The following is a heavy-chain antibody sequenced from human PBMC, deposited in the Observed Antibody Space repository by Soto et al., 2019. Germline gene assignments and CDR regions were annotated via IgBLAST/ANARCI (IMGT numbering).Heavy chain of an antibody. V-gene: IGHV3-30-3*01. Sequence: GGSLRLSCAASGFTFSSYAMHWVRQAPGKGLEWVAVISYDGSNKYYADSVKGRFTISRDNSKNTLYLQMNSLRAEDTAVYYCARDLGHYDSSGYYYEFMVSGIGYYWGQGTLVTVSS. J-gene: IGHJ4*02. CDR2: ISYDGSNK. CDR3: ARDLGHYDSSGYYYEFMVSGIGYY. D-gene: IGHD3-22*01. CDR1: GFTFSSYA.